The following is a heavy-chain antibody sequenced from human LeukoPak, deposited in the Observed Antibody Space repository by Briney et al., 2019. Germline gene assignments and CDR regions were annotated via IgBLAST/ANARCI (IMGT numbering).Heavy chain of an antibody. CDR1: GFTFTHFY. V-gene: IGHV3-7*01. Sequence: PGGSLRLSCAASGFTFTHFYMGWVRQAPGQALEWVANINQDGSQKYYLDSVEGRFSISRDNAENSVSLQMNSLRTEDTAVYCVRDLTLVRQGNFDYWGQGTLVTVSS. CDR3: VRDLTLVRQGNFDY. J-gene: IGHJ4*02. CDR2: INQDGSQK. D-gene: IGHD3-10*01.